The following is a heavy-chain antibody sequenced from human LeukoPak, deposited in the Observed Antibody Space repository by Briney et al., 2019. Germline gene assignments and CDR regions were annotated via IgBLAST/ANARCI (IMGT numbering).Heavy chain of an antibody. CDR2: ISYDGSNK. CDR1: GFTFSSYA. V-gene: IGHV3-30*04. J-gene: IGHJ4*02. CDR3: ARTSTYSSGWLFDY. D-gene: IGHD6-19*01. Sequence: PGGSLTLSCAASGFTFSSYAMHWVRQAPGKGLEGVAVISYDGSNKYYADSVKGRFTISRDNSKNTLYLQMSSLRAEDTAVYYCARTSTYSSGWLFDYWGQGTLVTVSS.